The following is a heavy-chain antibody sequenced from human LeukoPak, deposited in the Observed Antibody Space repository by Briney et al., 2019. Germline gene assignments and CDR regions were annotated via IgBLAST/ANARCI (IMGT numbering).Heavy chain of an antibody. V-gene: IGHV5-51*01. J-gene: IGHJ3*02. D-gene: IGHD2-21*02. Sequence: GESLKISCKGSGYRFTSYWIGWVRQMPGKGLEWMGIIYPGVSDTRYSPSFQGQVTISADKSISTAYLQWSSLKASDTAMYYCARQAGLTYCGGDCYEGDAFDIWGQGTMVTVSS. CDR3: ARQAGLTYCGGDCYEGDAFDI. CDR2: IYPGVSDT. CDR1: GYRFTSYW.